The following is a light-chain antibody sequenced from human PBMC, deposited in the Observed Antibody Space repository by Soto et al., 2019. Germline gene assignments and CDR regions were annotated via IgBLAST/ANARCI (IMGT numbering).Light chain of an antibody. CDR2: DVN. J-gene: IGLJ2*01. CDR3: SAYSTGSTPVL. Sequence: QSALTQPASVSGSPGQSVTLSCTGTTSDIGNTYNSVSWYQHHPGKAPKLIISDVNNRPSGVSDRFSGSKSGNTASLTISGLQAEDEADYYCSAYSTGSTPVLFGGGTKVTVL. V-gene: IGLV2-14*03. CDR1: TSDIGNTYNS.